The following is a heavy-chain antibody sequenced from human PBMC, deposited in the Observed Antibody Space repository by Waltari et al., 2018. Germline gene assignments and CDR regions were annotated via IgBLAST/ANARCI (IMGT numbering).Heavy chain of an antibody. CDR1: GGTFGSYA. CDR2: MNPNSGNT. CDR3: ASYYGSGSYYNLGSYYYMDV. Sequence: QVQLVQSGSEVKKPGSSVKVSCKASGGTFGSYAVSWVRKATGQGLEWMGWMNPNSGNTGYAQKFQGRVTMTRNTSISTAYMELSSLRSEDTAVYYCASYYGSGSYYNLGSYYYMDVWGKGTTVTVSS. J-gene: IGHJ6*03. D-gene: IGHD3-10*01. V-gene: IGHV1-8*02.